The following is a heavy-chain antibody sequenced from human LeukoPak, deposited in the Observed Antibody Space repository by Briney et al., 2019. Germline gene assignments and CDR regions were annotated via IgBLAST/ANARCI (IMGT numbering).Heavy chain of an antibody. V-gene: IGHV3-7*01. J-gene: IGHJ6*02. CDR1: GFTFRSYW. CDR3: ARVGGYNYAQEGYYYFGMDV. Sequence: GSLRLSCAVSGFTFRSYWMTWVRQAPGKGLEWVAHIKQDGSEKEYVDSVKGRFTISRDNANSSLYLQLNSLRDEDTAVYYCARVGGYNYAQEGYYYFGMDVWGQGTTVTVSS. D-gene: IGHD5-18*01. CDR2: IKQDGSEK.